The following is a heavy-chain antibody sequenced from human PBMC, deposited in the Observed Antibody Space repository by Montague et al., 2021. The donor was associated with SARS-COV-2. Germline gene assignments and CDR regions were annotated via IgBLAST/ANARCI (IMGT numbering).Heavy chain of an antibody. CDR1: GGYISSYY. V-gene: IGHV4-59*01. Sequence: SETLSLTCTVSGGYISSYYWSWIRQPPGKGLEWIGYILYTGSTNYNPSLMSRVTISVDTSKNQLSLKLSSVTTADTAVYYCATGRAGNSYAYYYGMDVWGQGTTVTVSS. D-gene: IGHD4-23*01. CDR2: ILYTGST. CDR3: ATGRAGNSYAYYYGMDV. J-gene: IGHJ6*02.